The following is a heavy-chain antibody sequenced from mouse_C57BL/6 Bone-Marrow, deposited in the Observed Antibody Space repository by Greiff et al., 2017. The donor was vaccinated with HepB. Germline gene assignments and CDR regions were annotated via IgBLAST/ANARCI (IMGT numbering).Heavy chain of an antibody. CDR1: GYTFTSYG. Sequence: VQLQQSGAELARPGASVKLSCKASGYTFTSYGISWVKQRTGQGLEWIGEIYPRSGNTYYNEKFKGKATLTADESSSTAYMELRSLTSEDSAVYFCALSSQAWFAYWGQGTLVTVSA. CDR3: ALSSQAWFAY. J-gene: IGHJ3*01. D-gene: IGHD3-1*01. V-gene: IGHV1-81*01. CDR2: IYPRSGNT.